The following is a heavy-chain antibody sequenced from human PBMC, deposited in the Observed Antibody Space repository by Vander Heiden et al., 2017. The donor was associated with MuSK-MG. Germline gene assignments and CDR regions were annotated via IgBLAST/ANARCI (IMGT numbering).Heavy chain of an antibody. CDR3: AKGGWLDD. CDR1: GFTFSFCD. CDR2: ISGNGDAT. V-gene: IGHV3-23*01. D-gene: IGHD6-19*01. Sequence: EVQLLESGGGLVQPGGSLRLSCAASGFTFSFCDMNWVRQPPGRGLEWVSDISGNGDATHYADSVKGRLTISRDNSKNTLYLQMNSLRAEDTAVYYCAKGGWLDDWGQGTLVTVSS. J-gene: IGHJ4*02.